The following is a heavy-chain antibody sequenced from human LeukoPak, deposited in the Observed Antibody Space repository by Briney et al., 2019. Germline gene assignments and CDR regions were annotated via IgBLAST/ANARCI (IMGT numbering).Heavy chain of an antibody. CDR2: LRGNGET. J-gene: IGHJ4*02. D-gene: IGHD2-15*01. V-gene: IGHV3-23*01. CDR3: AKASWVSDADVVL. CDR1: GFTFSSYA. Sequence: GGPLRLSCAASGFTFSSYAMSWVRQPSARGLEGVSSLRGNGETFYAASVKGRCTLSRDDSRNMVHLQLNSLRVEDTAIYYCAKASWVSDADVVLWGQRTQVTVSS.